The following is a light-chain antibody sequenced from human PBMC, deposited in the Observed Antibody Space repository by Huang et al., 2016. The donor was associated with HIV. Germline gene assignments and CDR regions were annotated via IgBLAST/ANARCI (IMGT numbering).Light chain of an antibody. Sequence: DIQMTQSPSSLSASVGDRVTIICRASQDISKSLAWYQQKPGKAPKLRLYATSKLESGVPSIFRGSCSGTHYTLTISTRQPEDLATYYCQQYQSVPWTFGQGTKVAI. CDR2: ATS. CDR1: QDISKS. V-gene: IGKV1-NL1*01. CDR3: QQYQSVPWT. J-gene: IGKJ1*01.